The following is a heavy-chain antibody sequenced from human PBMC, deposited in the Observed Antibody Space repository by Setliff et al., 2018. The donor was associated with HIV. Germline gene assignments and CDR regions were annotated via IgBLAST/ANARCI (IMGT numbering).Heavy chain of an antibody. J-gene: IGHJ3*01. CDR2: IYHTGTT. Sequence: SETLSLTCTVSGGSITSSNWWSWVCQPPGKGLEWIGGIYHTGTTNHNPSLKSRVTVSIDKSKYQFALKVRSATDAATAVYSCSVRDCTDGGGAFDVWGQGKLVTVSS. D-gene: IGHD2-2*01. CDR1: GGSITSSNW. CDR3: SVRDCTDGGGAFDV. V-gene: IGHV4-4*02.